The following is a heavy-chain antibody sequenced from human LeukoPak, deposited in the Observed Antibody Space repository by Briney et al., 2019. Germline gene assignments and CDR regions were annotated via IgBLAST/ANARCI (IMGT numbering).Heavy chain of an antibody. Sequence: SETLSLTCTVSGGSINSGGYYWSWIRQHPGKGLEWIGFIYYSGSTYYNPSLKSRVTFSVDTSKNQFSLKLSSVNAADTAVYYCARAVYDYIWGSYRFDYWGQGTLVTVSS. V-gene: IGHV4-31*03. J-gene: IGHJ4*02. CDR2: IYYSGST. CDR3: ARAVYDYIWGSYRFDY. D-gene: IGHD3-16*02. CDR1: GGSINSGGYY.